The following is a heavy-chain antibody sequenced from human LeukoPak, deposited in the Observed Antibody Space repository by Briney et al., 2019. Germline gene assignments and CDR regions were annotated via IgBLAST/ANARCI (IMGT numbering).Heavy chain of an antibody. CDR1: GYTFTGYY. V-gene: IGHV1-2*02. D-gene: IGHD3-22*01. CDR2: INPNSGGT. CDR3: ARVSHYDSSGYLGSRAFDI. Sequence: ASVKVSCKASGYTFTGYYMHWVRQAPGQGLEWMGWINPNSGGTNYAQKFQGRVTMTRDTSISTAYMELSRLRSDDTAVYYCARVSHYDSSGYLGSRAFDIWGQGTMVIVSS. J-gene: IGHJ3*02.